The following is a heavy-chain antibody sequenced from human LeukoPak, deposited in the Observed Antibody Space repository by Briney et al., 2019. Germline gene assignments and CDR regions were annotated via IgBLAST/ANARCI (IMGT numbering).Heavy chain of an antibody. J-gene: IGHJ4*02. CDR1: GFTFSSYA. V-gene: IGHV3-23*01. D-gene: IGHD6-6*01. CDR3: AKDRRFRSIAAPLDY. Sequence: GGSLRLSCAASGFTFSSYAMSWVRQAPGKGLEWVSAISGSGGSTYYADSVKGRFTISRDNSKNTLYLQMNSLRAEDTAVYYCAKDRRFRSIAAPLDYWGQGTLVTVSS. CDR2: ISGSGGST.